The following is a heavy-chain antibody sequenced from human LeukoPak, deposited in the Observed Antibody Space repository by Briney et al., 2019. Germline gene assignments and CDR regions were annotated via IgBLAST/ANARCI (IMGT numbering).Heavy chain of an antibody. D-gene: IGHD3-16*01. CDR1: GGSISSYY. J-gene: IGHJ3*01. CDR2: THYSGNT. Sequence: SETLSLTCTVSGGSISSYYWSWIRQPPGKPLEWIGYTHYSGNTGYNPSLMSRLTTLVDISKNQFSLKLSSVTAADTAVYYCARWGETLNAFDVWGQGTLVTVSS. V-gene: IGHV4-59*08. CDR3: ARWGETLNAFDV.